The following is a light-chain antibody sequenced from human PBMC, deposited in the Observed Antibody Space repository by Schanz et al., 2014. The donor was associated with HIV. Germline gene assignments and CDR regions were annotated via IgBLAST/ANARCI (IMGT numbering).Light chain of an antibody. V-gene: IGKV3-20*01. J-gene: IGKJ1*01. CDR2: GAS. Sequence: EIVMTQSPATLSVSPGQRATLSCRASQSVTSNYLAWYQQKPGQAPRLLIYGASNRATGIPDRFSGSGSGTEFTLTISSLQSEDFAVYYCQQYGSSSETFGQGTKVEIK. CDR1: QSVTSNY. CDR3: QQYGSSSET.